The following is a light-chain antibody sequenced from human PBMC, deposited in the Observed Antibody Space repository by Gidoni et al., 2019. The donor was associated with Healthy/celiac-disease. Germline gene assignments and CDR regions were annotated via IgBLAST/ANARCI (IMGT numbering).Light chain of an antibody. V-gene: IGKV1-39*01. CDR3: QQSYSTWT. J-gene: IGKJ1*01. CDR2: AAS. Sequence: DIQMNQSPSSLSASVGDRVTITCRASQSISSYLNWYQQKPGKAPKLLIYAASSLQSGVPSRFSGSGSGTDFTLTISRLQPEDFETYYCQQSYSTWTFGQGTKVEIK. CDR1: QSISSY.